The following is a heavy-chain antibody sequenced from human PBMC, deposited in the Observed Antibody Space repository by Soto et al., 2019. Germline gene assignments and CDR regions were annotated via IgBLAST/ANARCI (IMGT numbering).Heavy chain of an antibody. CDR2: FDPEDGET. J-gene: IGHJ4*02. CDR1: GYTLTELS. V-gene: IGHV1-24*01. CDR3: VTGKVGYCSSTSCYDLGY. D-gene: IGHD2-2*01. Sequence: GASVKVSCKVSGYTLTELSMHWVRQAPGKGLEWMGGFDPEDGETIYAQKFQGRVTMTEDTSTDTAYMELSSLRSEDTAVYYCVTGKVGYCSSTSCYDLGYWGKGTLVTVSS.